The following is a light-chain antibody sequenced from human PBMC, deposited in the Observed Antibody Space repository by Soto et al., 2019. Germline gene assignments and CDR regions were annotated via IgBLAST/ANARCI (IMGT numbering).Light chain of an antibody. CDR2: DNH. V-gene: IGLV1-51*01. J-gene: IGLJ1*01. CDR1: SSNIGGYY. Sequence: QSVLTQPPSVSAAPGHNGTISCSGSSSNIGGYYVSWYQQLPGTAPKLLIYDNHNRPSGIPDRFSGSKSGTSATLGITGLQPGDEADYYCGTWDTSLSAGVFGSGTKVTVL. CDR3: GTWDTSLSAGV.